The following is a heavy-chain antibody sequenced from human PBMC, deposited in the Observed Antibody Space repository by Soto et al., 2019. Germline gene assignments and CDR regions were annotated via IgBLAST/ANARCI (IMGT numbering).Heavy chain of an antibody. V-gene: IGHV5-10-1*01. CDR1: GDNFTNYW. Sequence: PGEPLKISSRGSGDNFTNYWISWVRQMPGKGLEWMGRIDPSDSYTNYSPSFQGHVTISADKSISTAYLQWSSLKASDTAMYYCARLSLRAPRFDPWGQGTLVTVSS. J-gene: IGHJ5*02. CDR2: IDPSDSYT. CDR3: ARLSLRAPRFDP. D-gene: IGHD3-22*01.